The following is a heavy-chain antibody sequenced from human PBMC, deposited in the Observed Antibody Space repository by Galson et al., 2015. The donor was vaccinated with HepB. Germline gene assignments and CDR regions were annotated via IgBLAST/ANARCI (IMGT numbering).Heavy chain of an antibody. CDR3: AREAHIAVAAFDS. Sequence: SLRLSCAASGFTFTDFGMHWVRQAPGKGLEWVALIWFDGTNQYYADSVKGRFTISRDNSKNTLYLQVNSLRAEDTAVYYCAREAHIAVAAFDSWGQGTLVTVSS. J-gene: IGHJ4*02. D-gene: IGHD2-21*01. CDR1: GFTFTDFG. CDR2: IWFDGTNQ. V-gene: IGHV3-33*08.